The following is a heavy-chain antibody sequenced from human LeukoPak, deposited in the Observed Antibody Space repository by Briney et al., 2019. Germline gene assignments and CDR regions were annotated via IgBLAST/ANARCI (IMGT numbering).Heavy chain of an antibody. CDR2: IYTSGST. J-gene: IGHJ5*02. Sequence: SETLSLTCTVSGGSISSYYWSWIRQPAGKGLEWIGRIYTSGSTNYNPSLKGRVTMSVDTSKNQFSLKLSSVTAADTAVYYCARGDSSRVWFDPWGQGTLVTVSS. V-gene: IGHV4-4*07. D-gene: IGHD6-13*01. CDR3: ARGDSSRVWFDP. CDR1: GGSISSYY.